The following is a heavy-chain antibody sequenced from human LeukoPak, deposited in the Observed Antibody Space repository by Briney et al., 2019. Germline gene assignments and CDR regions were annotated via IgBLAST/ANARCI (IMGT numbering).Heavy chain of an antibody. CDR1: GYTFTGYY. V-gene: IGHV1-2*02. Sequence: GASVKVSCKASGYTFTGYYMHWVRQAPGQGLEWMGWINPNSGGTNYAQTLQGRVTMTRDTSISTAYMELSRLRSNVTAVYYCAREYVSGSYPFDYWGKGTLVTVSS. J-gene: IGHJ4*02. CDR2: INPNSGGT. D-gene: IGHD3-10*01. CDR3: AREYVSGSYPFDY.